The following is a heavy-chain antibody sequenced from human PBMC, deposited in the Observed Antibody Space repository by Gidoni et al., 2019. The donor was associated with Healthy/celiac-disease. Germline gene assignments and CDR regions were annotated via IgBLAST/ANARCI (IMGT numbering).Heavy chain of an antibody. V-gene: IGHV3-15*01. D-gene: IGHD2-21*02. CDR1: GFTFSNAW. Sequence: EVQLVESGGGLVKPGGSLRLSCAASGFTFSNAWMSWVRQAPGKGLEWVGRSKSKTDGGTTDYAAPVKGRFTISRDDSKNTLYLQMNSLKTEDTAVYYCRGDCGGDCYSFDYWGQGTLVTVSS. CDR3: RGDCGGDCYSFDY. CDR2: SKSKTDGGTT. J-gene: IGHJ4*02.